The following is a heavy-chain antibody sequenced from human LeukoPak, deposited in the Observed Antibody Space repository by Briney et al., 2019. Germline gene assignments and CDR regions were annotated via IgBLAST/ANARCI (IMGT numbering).Heavy chain of an antibody. J-gene: IGHJ2*01. V-gene: IGHV1-8*03. CDR1: GYTFTSYD. CDR2: MNPNSGNT. D-gene: IGHD1-26*01. Sequence: EASVKVSCKASGYTFTSYDINWVRQATGQGLEWMGWMNPNSGNTGYAQKFQGRVTITTDESTSTAYMELSSLRSEDTAVYYCAREGPIGWELLPYWYFDLWGRGTLVTVSS. CDR3: AREGPIGWELLPYWYFDL.